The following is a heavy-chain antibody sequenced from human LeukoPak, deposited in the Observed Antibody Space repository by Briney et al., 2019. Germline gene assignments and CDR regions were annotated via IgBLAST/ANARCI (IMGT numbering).Heavy chain of an antibody. V-gene: IGHV3-33*08. Sequence: PGGSLRLSCVASGFTLSDYCMHWVRQAPGKGLEWVAVIWYDGSNDYYANSVKGRFTISRDNSKNTLYLQMNSLRAEDTAVYFCARKNTQDAFDIWGQGTMVTVSS. CDR1: GFTLSDYC. CDR2: IWYDGSND. J-gene: IGHJ3*02. D-gene: IGHD2-15*01. CDR3: ARKNTQDAFDI.